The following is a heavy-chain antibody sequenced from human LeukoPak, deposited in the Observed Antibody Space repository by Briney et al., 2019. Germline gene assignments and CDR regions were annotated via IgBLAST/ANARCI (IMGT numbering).Heavy chain of an antibody. CDR1: EFTFSSHG. CDR3: ARDRNLGYSSSSGLSY. V-gene: IGHV3-30*05. Sequence: GGSLRLSCAASEFTFSSHGISWVRQAPGKGLKWVAVISYDGSNKYYADSVKGRFTISRDNSKNTLYLQMNSLRAEDTAVYYCARDRNLGYSSSSGLSYWGQGTLVTVSS. D-gene: IGHD6-6*01. CDR2: ISYDGSNK. J-gene: IGHJ4*02.